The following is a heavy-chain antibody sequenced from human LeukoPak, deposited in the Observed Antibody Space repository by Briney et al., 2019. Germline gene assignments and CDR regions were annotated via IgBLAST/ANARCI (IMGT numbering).Heavy chain of an antibody. CDR3: ARELCSSTSWSQGVFYRDV. D-gene: IGHD2-2*01. CDR1: GYTFPGYY. Sequence: ASVKVSCKASGYTFPGYYKHWVRQAPGQGLEWMGWINPNSGGTNYAQKFQGRVTMTRDTSISTAYMELSRLRSDDTAVYYCARELCSSTSWSQGVFYRDVGGKGTTATVSS. J-gene: IGHJ6*03. V-gene: IGHV1-2*02. CDR2: INPNSGGT.